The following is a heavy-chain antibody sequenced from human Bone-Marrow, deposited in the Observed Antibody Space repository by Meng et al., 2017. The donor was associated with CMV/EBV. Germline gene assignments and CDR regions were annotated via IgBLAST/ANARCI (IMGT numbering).Heavy chain of an antibody. J-gene: IGHJ4*02. CDR2: ISYDGSKK. CDR3: ASGGVGSDY. CDR1: GFTFSSYG. D-gene: IGHD3-10*01. V-gene: IGHV3-30*19. Sequence: GESLKISCAASGFTFSSYGMHWVRQAPGKGLEWVAIISYDGSKKYYVDSVKGRFTISRDNSKNTLYLQMNNLRTEDTAVYYCASGGVGSDYWGQGTLVTLSS.